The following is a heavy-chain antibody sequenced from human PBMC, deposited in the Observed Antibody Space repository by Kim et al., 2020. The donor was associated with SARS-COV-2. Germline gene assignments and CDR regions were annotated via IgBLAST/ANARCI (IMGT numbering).Heavy chain of an antibody. V-gene: IGHV1-3*01. CDR1: GYTFTSYA. Sequence: ASVKVSCKASGYTFTSYAMHWVRQAPGQRLEWMGWINAGHGNTKYSQKFQGRVTITRDTSASTVYMELSSLRSEDTAVYYCARGIGRYFDWLSYDYWGQG. CDR2: INAGHGNT. CDR3: ARGIGRYFDWLSYDY. D-gene: IGHD3-9*01. J-gene: IGHJ4*02.